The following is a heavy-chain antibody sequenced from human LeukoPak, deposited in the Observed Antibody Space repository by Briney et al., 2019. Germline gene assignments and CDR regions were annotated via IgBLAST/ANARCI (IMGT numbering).Heavy chain of an antibody. V-gene: IGHV3-33*01. J-gene: IGHJ4*02. CDR3: ARDKSSGCFDY. CDR1: GFNFRAYW. CDR2: IWYDGSNK. Sequence: HPGGSLRLSCTTSGFNFRAYWMGWVRQAPGKGLEWVAVIWYDGSNKYYADSVKGRFTISRDNSKNTLYLQMNSLRAEDTAVYYCARDKSSGCFDYWGQGTLVTVSS. D-gene: IGHD6-19*01.